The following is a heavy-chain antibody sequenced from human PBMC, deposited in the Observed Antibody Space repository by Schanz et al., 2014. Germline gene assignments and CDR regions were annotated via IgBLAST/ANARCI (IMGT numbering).Heavy chain of an antibody. J-gene: IGHJ4*02. D-gene: IGHD5-12*01. CDR2: LSEGGGGT. CDR3: ARKVVATIGGYYDN. CDR1: GFTFSGFW. Sequence: EVQLAESGGGLVQPGGSLRLSCAASGFTFSGFWMTWVRQAPGKGLEWVSALSEGGGGTHYADSVRGRFTISRDNAENTLFLQMNSLRAEDTAVYYCARKVVATIGGYYDNWGQGTLVIVSS. V-gene: IGHV3-23*04.